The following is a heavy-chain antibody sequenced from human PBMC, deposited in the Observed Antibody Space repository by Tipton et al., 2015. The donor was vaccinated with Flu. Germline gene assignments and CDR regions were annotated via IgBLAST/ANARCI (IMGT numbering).Heavy chain of an antibody. CDR2: IYYSGNT. J-gene: IGHJ3*02. CDR3: SSYYIRAFDI. CDR1: NGSIISYY. Sequence: TLSLTCTVSNGSIISYYWSWIRQPPGRGLEWIGYIYYSGNTNYNPSLKSRVTMSLDASKSHFSLKLSSVTAADTAMYYCSSYYIRAFDIWGQGTMVTVSS. V-gene: IGHV4-59*01. D-gene: IGHD3-10*01.